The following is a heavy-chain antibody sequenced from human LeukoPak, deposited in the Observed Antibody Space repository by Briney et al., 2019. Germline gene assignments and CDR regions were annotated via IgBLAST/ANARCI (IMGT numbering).Heavy chain of an antibody. J-gene: IGHJ6*02. D-gene: IGHD2-15*01. CDR2: ISAYNGNT. CDR1: GGTFSSYA. CDR3: AILSYYYGMDV. V-gene: IGHV1-18*01. Sequence: ASVKVSCKASGGTFSSYAISWVRQAPGQGLEWMGWISAYNGNTNYAQKLQGRVTMTTDTSTSTAYMELRSLRSHHTAVYYCAILSYYYGMDVWGQGTTVTVSS.